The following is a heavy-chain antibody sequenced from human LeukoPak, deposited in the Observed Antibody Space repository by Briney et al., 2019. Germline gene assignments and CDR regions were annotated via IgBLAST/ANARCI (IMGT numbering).Heavy chain of an antibody. D-gene: IGHD3-3*01. CDR1: GGTFSSYA. J-gene: IGHJ5*02. Sequence: SSVKVSCKASGGTFSSYAISWVRQAPGQGLEWMGGIIPIFGTANYAQKFQGRVTITVDESTSTAYMELSSLRSEDTAVYYCARDRGGLEWLLYRSGWFDPWGQGTLVTVSS. CDR3: ARDRGGLEWLLYRSGWFDP. CDR2: IIPIFGTA. V-gene: IGHV1-69*01.